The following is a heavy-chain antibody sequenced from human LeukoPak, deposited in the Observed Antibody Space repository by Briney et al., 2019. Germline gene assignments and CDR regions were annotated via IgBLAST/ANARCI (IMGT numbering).Heavy chain of an antibody. CDR1: GGSVSGYY. J-gene: IGHJ4*02. CDR2: IKHSGST. D-gene: IGHD4-17*01. Sequence: PLGTPSLTLAFYGGSVSGYYSGSVPPPPREGLGWVGGIKHSGSTNYNPTLKSRVTISVDTTKNQFSLKLSSVTAADTAVYYCARGPREDYGDPILGVDYWGQGTLVTVSS. CDR3: ARGPREDYGDPILGVDY. V-gene: IGHV4-34*01.